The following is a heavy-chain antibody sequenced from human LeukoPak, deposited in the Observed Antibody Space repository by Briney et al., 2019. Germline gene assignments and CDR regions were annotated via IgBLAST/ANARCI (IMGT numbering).Heavy chain of an antibody. CDR1: GGSISSYY. J-gene: IGHJ6*02. V-gene: IGHV4-59*08. CDR3: AATGAHRDYYYGMDV. CDR2: IYYSGST. Sequence: PSETLSLTCIVSGGSISSYYWSWIRQPPGKGLEWIGYIYYSGSTNYNPSLKSRVTISVDTSKNQFSLKLSSVTAADTAVYYCAATGAHRDYYYGMDVWGQGTTVTVSS.